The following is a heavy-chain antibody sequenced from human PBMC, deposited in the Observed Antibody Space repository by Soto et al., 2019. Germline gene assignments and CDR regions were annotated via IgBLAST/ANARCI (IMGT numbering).Heavy chain of an antibody. J-gene: IGHJ4*02. CDR2: ISYSGST. CDR3: ARGTSWQLPFDY. D-gene: IGHD6-13*01. V-gene: IGHV4-59*01. CDR1: SDSISSYY. Sequence: PSETLSLSCTVSSDSISSYYWSWIRQPPGKRLEWIGYISYSGSTDYNPSLKSRVTISGDTSKNQFSLKVSSVTAADTAVYYCARGTSWQLPFDYWGQGTLVTVLL.